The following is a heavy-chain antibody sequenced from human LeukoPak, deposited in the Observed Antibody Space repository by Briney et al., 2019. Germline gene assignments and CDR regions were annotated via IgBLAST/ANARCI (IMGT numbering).Heavy chain of an antibody. D-gene: IGHD6-19*01. Sequence: PGGSLRLSCAASGFTFSDYAMSWFRQAPGKGLEWVSSISGTDGTTYYADSVKGRFTISRDNSKNTLYLQMNSLRAEDTAVYYCAKDIIAVAGMGAFDIWGQGTMVTVSS. J-gene: IGHJ3*02. CDR3: AKDIIAVAGMGAFDI. CDR1: GFTFSDYA. CDR2: ISGTDGTT. V-gene: IGHV3-23*01.